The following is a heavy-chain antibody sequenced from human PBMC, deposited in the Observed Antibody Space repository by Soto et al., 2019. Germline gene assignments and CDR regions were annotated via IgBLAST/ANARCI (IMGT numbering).Heavy chain of an antibody. CDR2: IMPMFGVT. CDR3: AGEGVTSSMSLPWMGYHYYGLDV. CDR1: GGTFNSHT. Sequence: QVQLVQSGAEVKKPGSSVKVSCRAPGGTFNSHTISWVRQAPGQGLEWMGGIMPMFGVTNYARKFQGRLTMTANXSXTXSYMEVSGLTSEDTAVYYWAGEGVTSSMSLPWMGYHYYGLDVWGQGTTVIVSS. J-gene: IGHJ6*02. D-gene: IGHD2-2*01. V-gene: IGHV1-69*12.